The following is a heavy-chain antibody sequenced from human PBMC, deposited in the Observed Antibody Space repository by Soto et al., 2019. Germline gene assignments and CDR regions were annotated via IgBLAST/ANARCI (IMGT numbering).Heavy chain of an antibody. D-gene: IGHD3-9*01. Sequence: GGSLRLSCAASGFTFSDYYMSWIRQAPGKGLEWVSYISSSSSYTNYADSVKGRFTISRDNAKNTMFLQMGSLRVEDTAVYYCARGLRDFDWRLPFGYWGQGTLVTVSS. J-gene: IGHJ4*02. V-gene: IGHV3-11*06. CDR3: ARGLRDFDWRLPFGY. CDR1: GFTFSDYY. CDR2: ISSSSSYT.